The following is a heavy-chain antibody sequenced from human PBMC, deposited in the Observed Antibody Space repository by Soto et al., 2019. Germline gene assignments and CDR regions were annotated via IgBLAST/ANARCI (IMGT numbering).Heavy chain of an antibody. J-gene: IGHJ6*02. D-gene: IGHD6-6*01. Sequence: GESLKISCKGSGYSFTSYWISWVRQMPGKGLEWMGRIDPSDSYNNYSPSFQGHVTLSADQSLSNAYLQWSNLKTSDTAMDYCARPMEQLVTYGMDVWGQGTTVTVPS. V-gene: IGHV5-10-1*01. CDR1: GYSFTSYW. CDR2: IDPSDSYN. CDR3: ARPMEQLVTYGMDV.